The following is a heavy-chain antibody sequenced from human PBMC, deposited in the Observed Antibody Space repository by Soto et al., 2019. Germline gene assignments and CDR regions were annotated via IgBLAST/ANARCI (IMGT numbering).Heavy chain of an antibody. CDR3: ARKVSGSTGRPELWYFDL. J-gene: IGHJ2*01. CDR2: ISGGGDAT. D-gene: IGHD3-10*01. V-gene: IGHV3-23*01. Sequence: EVQLLDSGGGLVQPGGSLRLSCAASGITFSGYALTWVRQAPGKGLEWVSAISGGGDATFYADSVKGRVTISRDNSKNTLYLQMNTLGAEDTAVYYCARKVSGSTGRPELWYFDLWGRGTLVTVSS. CDR1: GITFSGYA.